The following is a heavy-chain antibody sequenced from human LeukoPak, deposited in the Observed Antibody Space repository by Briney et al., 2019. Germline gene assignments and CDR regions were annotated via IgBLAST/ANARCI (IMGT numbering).Heavy chain of an antibody. D-gene: IGHD6-6*01. J-gene: IGHJ4*02. CDR1: GFTFSSYG. CDR3: ASQRASKGEYSSSFGY. CDR2: IRYDGNNK. V-gene: IGHV3-30*02. Sequence: QPGGSLRLSCAASGFTFSSYGMHWVRQAPGKGLEWLAFIRYDGNNKYYADSVKGRFTISRDNSKNTLYLEMNSLRADDTTMYYSASQRASKGEYSSSFGYWGQGTLVTVSS.